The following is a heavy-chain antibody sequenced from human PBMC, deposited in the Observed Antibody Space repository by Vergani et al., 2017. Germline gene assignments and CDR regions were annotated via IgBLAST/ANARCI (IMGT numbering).Heavy chain of an antibody. CDR2: ISYSGDT. D-gene: IGHD2-21*02. CDR1: GGSISSGDYY. CDR3: ARGGWLVPDV. Sequence: QVQLQESGPGLVKPSQTLSLTCTVSGGSISSGDYYWSWIRQPPGKGLEWIGYISYSGDTNCAPSLKSRVSISLDTSKNQFSLQVNSVTPSDTAVYYCARGGWLVPDVWGQGTLVTVSS. J-gene: IGHJ4*02. V-gene: IGHV4-30-4*08.